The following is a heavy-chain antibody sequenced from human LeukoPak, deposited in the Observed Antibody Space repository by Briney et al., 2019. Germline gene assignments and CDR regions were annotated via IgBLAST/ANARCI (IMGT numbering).Heavy chain of an antibody. Sequence: ASVKVSCKASGYTFTGYYMHWVRQAPGQGLEWMGWINPNSGGTNYAQKFQGRVTMTRDTSINTAYMEVRRLTSDDTAVYYCARERGTLAVAGDAVDIWGQGTMVTVSS. CDR3: ARERGTLAVAGDAVDI. CDR1: GYTFTGYY. CDR2: INPNSGGT. J-gene: IGHJ3*02. D-gene: IGHD6-19*01. V-gene: IGHV1-2*02.